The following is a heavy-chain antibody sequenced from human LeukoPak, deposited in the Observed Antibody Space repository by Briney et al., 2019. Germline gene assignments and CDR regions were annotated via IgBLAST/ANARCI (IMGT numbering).Heavy chain of an antibody. CDR2: INSDGSST. J-gene: IGHJ4*02. V-gene: IGHV3-74*01. Sequence: GGSPRLSCAASGFTFSSYWMHWVRQAPGKGLVWVSRINSDGSSTGYADSVKGRFTISRDNAKNTLYLQMNSLRAEDTAVYYCARLDTYYYDSSGYILWGQGTLVTVSS. CDR3: ARLDTYYYDSSGYIL. CDR1: GFTFSSYW. D-gene: IGHD3-22*01.